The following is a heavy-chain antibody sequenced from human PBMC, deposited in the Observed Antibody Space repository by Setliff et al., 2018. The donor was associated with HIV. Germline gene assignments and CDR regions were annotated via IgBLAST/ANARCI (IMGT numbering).Heavy chain of an antibody. CDR1: GFTFSVYG. J-gene: IGHJ3*01. D-gene: IGHD2-21*02. CDR2: VWYDGGKK. CDR3: ARGQFRLRPDSLDL. Sequence: GGSLRLSCEASGFTFSVYGMHWVRQAPGKGLEWVAVVWYDGGKKYYADSVKGRFTISRDDSKNTLYLQMNSLRAEDTAVYYCARGQFRLRPDSLDLWGRGTLVTGSS. V-gene: IGHV3-33*01.